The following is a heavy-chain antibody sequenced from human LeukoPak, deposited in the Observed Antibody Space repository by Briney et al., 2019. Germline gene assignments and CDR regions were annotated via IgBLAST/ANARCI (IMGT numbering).Heavy chain of an antibody. CDR1: GYSISSGNY. D-gene: IGHD3-10*01. CDR3: AKSNGYGLVDI. J-gene: IGHJ3*02. V-gene: IGHV4-38-2*01. CDR2: IFYSGST. Sequence: PSETLSLTCSVSGYSISSGNYWGWIRQPPGKGLEWIGNIFYSGSTYYSPSLKNRVTISLDTSRNQFSLKLNSVTAADTAVYYCAKSNGYGLVDIWGQGTMVTVSS.